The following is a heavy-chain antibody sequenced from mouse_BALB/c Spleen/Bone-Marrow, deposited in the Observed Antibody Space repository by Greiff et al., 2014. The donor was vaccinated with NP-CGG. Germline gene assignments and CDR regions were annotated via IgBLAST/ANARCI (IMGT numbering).Heavy chain of an antibody. Sequence: VKLMESGAELVKPGASVKLSCKASGYTFTTSGINWVRQRPEQGLAWIGRIFPGNISTEYNEKFKVKATLTTDKSSSTAYMQLSRLTSEDSAVYFCSRGSYLGGYFDVWGAGTTVTVSS. D-gene: IGHD3-3*01. CDR1: GYTFTTSG. V-gene: IGHV1-77*01. CDR2: IFPGNIST. CDR3: SRGSYLGGYFDV. J-gene: IGHJ1*01.